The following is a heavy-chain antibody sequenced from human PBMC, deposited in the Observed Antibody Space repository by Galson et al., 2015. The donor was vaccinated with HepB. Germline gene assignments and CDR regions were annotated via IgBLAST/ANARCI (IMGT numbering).Heavy chain of an antibody. Sequence: SLRLSCAASGFSFSDYAMGWVRQSPEKGLEWVSTISFHGESIFYADSMKGRFTVSRDNSQNTLYLQLNSLRVEDTAVYYCANHNPVSGQVGYFHYWGQGTLVTVSS. V-gene: IGHV3-23*01. J-gene: IGHJ1*01. CDR2: ISFHGESI. CDR3: ANHNPVSGQVGYFHY. CDR1: GFSFSDYA. D-gene: IGHD6-19*01.